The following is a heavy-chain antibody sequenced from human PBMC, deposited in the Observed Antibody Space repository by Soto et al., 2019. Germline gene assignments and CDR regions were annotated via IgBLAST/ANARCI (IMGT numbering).Heavy chain of an antibody. CDR2: VSANGQGI. Sequence: GGSLRLSCAASGFTFSSSAISWVRQAPGKGLEWVSAVSANGQGIYYADSARGRFTISRDNSKNTVFLHMDSLSAEDTAVYYCAKERHYPRDYFHYWGQGTLVTVSS. V-gene: IGHV3-23*01. CDR1: GFTFSSSA. D-gene: IGHD3-10*01. CDR3: AKERHYPRDYFHY. J-gene: IGHJ4*02.